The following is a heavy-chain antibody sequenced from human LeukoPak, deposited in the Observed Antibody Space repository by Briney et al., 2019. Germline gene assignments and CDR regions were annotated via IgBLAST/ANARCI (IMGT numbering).Heavy chain of an antibody. CDR3: AKSPYSGSYYDAWSDP. CDR2: ISGSGGST. D-gene: IGHD1-26*01. J-gene: IGHJ5*02. CDR1: GFTFSSHA. V-gene: IGHV3-23*01. Sequence: PGGSLRLSCAASGFTFSSHAMSWVRQAPGKGLEWVSAISGSGGSTYSADSVKGRFTISRDNSKNTLCLQMNSLRAEDTAVYYCAKSPYSGSYYDAWSDPWGQGTLVTVSS.